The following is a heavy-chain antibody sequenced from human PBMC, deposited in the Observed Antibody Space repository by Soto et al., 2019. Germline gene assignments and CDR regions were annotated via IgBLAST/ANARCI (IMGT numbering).Heavy chain of an antibody. CDR3: ASSMIAHAFDI. V-gene: IGHV4-30-2*01. Sequence: QLQLQESGSGLVKPSQTLSFPCAVSGGSISSGGSSWSWIRQPPGKGLEWIGYTYNSGSTYYTPSLKSRVTISVDRSKNQFSLKLSSVTAADTAVYYCASSMIAHAFDIWGQGTMVTVSS. D-gene: IGHD3-22*01. CDR2: TYNSGST. CDR1: GGSISSGGSS. J-gene: IGHJ3*02.